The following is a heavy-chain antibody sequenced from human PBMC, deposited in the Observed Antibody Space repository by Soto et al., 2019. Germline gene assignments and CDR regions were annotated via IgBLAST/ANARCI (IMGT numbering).Heavy chain of an antibody. D-gene: IGHD6-19*01. CDR3: ARHVPMAVAIPNTWFDP. Sequence: PGESLKISCKGSGYSFTSYWISWVRQMPGKGLEWMGRIDPSDSYTNYSPSFQGHVTISADKSIRTAYLQWSSLKASDTAMYYCARHVPMAVAIPNTWFDPWGQGTLVTVSS. CDR2: IDPSDSYT. V-gene: IGHV5-10-1*01. J-gene: IGHJ5*02. CDR1: GYSFTSYW.